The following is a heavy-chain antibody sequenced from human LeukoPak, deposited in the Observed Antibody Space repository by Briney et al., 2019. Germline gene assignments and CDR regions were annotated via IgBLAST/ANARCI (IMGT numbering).Heavy chain of an antibody. CDR3: ARTEIHCSGGSCYPDAFDI. CDR1: GGSISSGGYS. D-gene: IGHD2-15*01. J-gene: IGHJ3*02. Sequence: SQTLSLTCAVSGGSISSGGYSWSWIRQPPGKGLEWIGYIYHSGSTYFNPSLKSRVTISVDRSKNQFSLKLSSVTAADTAVYYCARTEIHCSGGSCYPDAFDIWGQGTMVTVSS. V-gene: IGHV4-30-2*01. CDR2: IYHSGST.